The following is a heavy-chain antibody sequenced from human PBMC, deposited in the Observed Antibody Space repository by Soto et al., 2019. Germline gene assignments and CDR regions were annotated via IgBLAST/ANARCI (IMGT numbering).Heavy chain of an antibody. D-gene: IGHD6-19*01. Sequence: QVQLQESGPGLVKPSETLSLTCTVSGGSVSSGSYYWSWIRQPPGKGLEWIGYIYYSGSTNYNPSLTSRVTISVATSKNQFFLKLSSVTAADTAVYYCARGIEGWYQGRYYYGMDVWGQGTTVTVSS. V-gene: IGHV4-61*01. J-gene: IGHJ6*02. CDR1: GGSVSSGSYY. CDR3: ARGIEGWYQGRYYYGMDV. CDR2: IYYSGST.